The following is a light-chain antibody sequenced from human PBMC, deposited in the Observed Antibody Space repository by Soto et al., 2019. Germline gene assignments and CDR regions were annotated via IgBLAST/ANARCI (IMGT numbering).Light chain of an antibody. CDR2: DAS. J-gene: IGKJ4*01. CDR1: QTVRNNY. V-gene: IGKV3-20*01. CDR3: QQFSSYPLT. Sequence: EFVLTQSPGTLSLSPGERATLSCRASQTVRNNYLAWYQQKPGQAPRLLIYDASSRATGIPDRFSGGGSGTGLSLSISRLEPEDFAVYYCQQFSSYPLTFGRGTKVEIK.